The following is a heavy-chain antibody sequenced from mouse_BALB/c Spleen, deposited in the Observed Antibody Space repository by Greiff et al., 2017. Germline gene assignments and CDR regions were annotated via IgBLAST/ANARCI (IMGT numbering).Heavy chain of an antibody. V-gene: IGHV5-9-4*01. CDR2: ISSGGSYT. J-gene: IGHJ4*01. CDR1: GFTFSSYA. Sequence: EVKLVESGGGLVKPGGSLKLSCAASGFTFSSYAMSWVRQSPGKRLEWVAEISSGGSYTYYPDTVTGRVTISRDNAKNTLYLEMSSLRSEDTAMYYCARDRGYYGSSYGYAMDYWGQGTSVTVSS. CDR3: ARDRGYYGSSYGYAMDY. D-gene: IGHD1-1*01.